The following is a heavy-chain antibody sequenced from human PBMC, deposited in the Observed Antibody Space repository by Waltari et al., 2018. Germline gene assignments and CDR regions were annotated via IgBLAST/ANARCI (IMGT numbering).Heavy chain of an antibody. CDR2: IYHSGST. Sequence: QVQLQESGPGLVKPSETLSLTCAVSGYSISSGYYWGWIRQPPGKGLEWIGSIYHSGSTYYNPSLKSRVTISVDTSKNQFSLKLSSVTAADTAVYYCARTVTIFGVVIKTDYYYGMDVWGQGTTVTVSS. J-gene: IGHJ6*02. V-gene: IGHV4-38-2*01. D-gene: IGHD3-3*01. CDR3: ARTVTIFGVVIKTDYYYGMDV. CDR1: GYSISSGYY.